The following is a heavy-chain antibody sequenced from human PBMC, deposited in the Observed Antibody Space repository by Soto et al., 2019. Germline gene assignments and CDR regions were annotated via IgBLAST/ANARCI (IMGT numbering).Heavy chain of an antibody. CDR3: ESGHAGTMDV. Sequence: PSQTLSLTCAISGDSVSSNGAAWNWIRQFPSRGLQWLGRTYYRSKWNNDYAVSVKSRITINPDTSKNQFSLQMNSVTPEDTAVYYCESGHAGTMDVWGQGTTVTVSS. J-gene: IGHJ6*02. V-gene: IGHV6-1*01. CDR1: GDSVSSNGAA. CDR2: TYYRSKWNN. D-gene: IGHD1-1*01.